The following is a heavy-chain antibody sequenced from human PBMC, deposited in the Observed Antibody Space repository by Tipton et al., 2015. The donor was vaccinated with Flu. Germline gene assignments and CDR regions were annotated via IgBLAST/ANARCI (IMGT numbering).Heavy chain of an antibody. CDR3: ASQAIIRRAVAGVDY. D-gene: IGHD6-19*01. V-gene: IGHV5-51*01. CDR1: GYSFTSYW. J-gene: IGHJ4*02. CDR2: IYPGDSDT. Sequence: QLEQSGAEVKKPGESLKISCKGSGYSFTSYWIGWVRQMPGKGLEWMGIIYPGDSDTRYSLSFQGQVTISADKSISTAYLQWSSLKASGPAVYYFASQAIIRRAVAGVDYWGQGTLVTVSS.